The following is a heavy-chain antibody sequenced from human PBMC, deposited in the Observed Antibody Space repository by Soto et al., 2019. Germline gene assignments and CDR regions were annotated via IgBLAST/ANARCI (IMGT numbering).Heavy chain of an antibody. CDR2: MYYTGNK. J-gene: IGHJ5*02. Sequence: ETLSLTCPVSVGSISSSTYYWDWILQPPGKGLEWIGAMYYTGNKSYNPSLESRVTMSVDTSKNQFSLKLSSVTPTDTAVYYCARRSSSSLGSLFDPWGRGILVTVSS. CDR3: ARRSSSSLGSLFDP. V-gene: IGHV4-39*01. D-gene: IGHD6-6*01. CDR1: VGSISSSTYY.